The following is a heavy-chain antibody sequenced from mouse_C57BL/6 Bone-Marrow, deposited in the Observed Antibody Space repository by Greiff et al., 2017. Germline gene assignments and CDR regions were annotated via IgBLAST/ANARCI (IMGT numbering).Heavy chain of an antibody. Sequence: EVQLQQSGTVLARPGASVKMSCKTSGYTFTSYWMHWVKQRPGQGLEWIGAIYPGNSDTSYNQKFKGKAKLTAVTSASTAYMELSSLTNEDSAVYYCTKARYYYGSSYWYFDVWGTGTTVTVSS. D-gene: IGHD1-1*01. CDR3: TKARYYYGSSYWYFDV. CDR2: IYPGNSDT. V-gene: IGHV1-5*01. CDR1: GYTFTSYW. J-gene: IGHJ1*03.